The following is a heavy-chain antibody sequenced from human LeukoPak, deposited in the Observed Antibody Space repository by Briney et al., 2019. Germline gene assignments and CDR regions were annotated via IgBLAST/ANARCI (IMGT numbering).Heavy chain of an antibody. J-gene: IGHJ4*02. CDR1: GFTFDDYA. V-gene: IGHV3-21*01. CDR3: AVLRFLEWSEGGFDY. D-gene: IGHD3-3*01. CDR2: ISSSSSYI. Sequence: PGGSLRLSCAASGFTFDDYAMTWVRQAPGKGLEWVSSISSSSSYIYYADSVKGRFTLSRDNAKNSLYLQMNSLRAEDTAVYYCAVLRFLEWSEGGFDYWGQGTLVTVSS.